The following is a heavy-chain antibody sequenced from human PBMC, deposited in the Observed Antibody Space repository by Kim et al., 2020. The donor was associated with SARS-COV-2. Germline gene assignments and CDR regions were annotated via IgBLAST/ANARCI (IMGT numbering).Heavy chain of an antibody. CDR2: INPNSGGT. J-gene: IGHJ6*02. Sequence: ASVKVSCKASGYTFTGYYMHWVRQAPGQGLEWMGWINPNSGGTNYAQKFQGRVTMTRDTSISTAYMELSRLRSDDTAVYYCARPLGGAYYYGMDVWGQGTTVTVSS. D-gene: IGHD3-16*01. CDR1: GYTFTGYY. V-gene: IGHV1-2*02. CDR3: ARPLGGAYYYGMDV.